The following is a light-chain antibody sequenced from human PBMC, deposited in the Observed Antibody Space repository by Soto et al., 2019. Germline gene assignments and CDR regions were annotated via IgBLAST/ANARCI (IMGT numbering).Light chain of an antibody. V-gene: IGLV1-36*01. CDR2: YDD. CDR3: AAWDDSLRAGV. Sequence: QSVLTQPPSVSEAPRQRVTISCSGSSSNIGNNAVNWYQQLPGKAPKLLIYYDDLLPSGVSDRFSGSKSGTSASLAISGLQSEDEADYYCAAWDDSLRAGVFGPGTKLTVL. CDR1: SSNIGNNA. J-gene: IGLJ1*01.